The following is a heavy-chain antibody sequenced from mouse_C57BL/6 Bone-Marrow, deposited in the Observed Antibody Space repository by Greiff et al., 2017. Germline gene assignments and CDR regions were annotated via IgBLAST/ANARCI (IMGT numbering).Heavy chain of an antibody. Sequence: VQLQQSGPELVKPGASVKISCKASGYTFTDYYMNWVKQSHGKSLEWIGDINPNNGGTSYNQKFKGKATLTVDKSSSTAYMELRSLTSEDSAVYYGARYDSPGYRYYFDYWGQGTTLTVSS. CDR3: ARYDSPGYRYYFDY. CDR1: GYTFTDYY. V-gene: IGHV1-26*01. J-gene: IGHJ2*01. D-gene: IGHD3-2*02. CDR2: INPNNGGT.